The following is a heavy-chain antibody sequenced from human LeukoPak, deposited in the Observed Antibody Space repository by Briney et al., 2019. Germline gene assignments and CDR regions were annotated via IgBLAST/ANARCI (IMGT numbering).Heavy chain of an antibody. CDR3: ASRDGYNSWAFDY. V-gene: IGHV5-51*01. Sequence: GESLKISCKGSGYSYTTFWIGWVRQMPGKGLEWMGIIYPGDSDTRYSPSFQGQVTISADKSISTAYLQWSSLKASDTAMYYCASRDGYNSWAFDYWGQGTLVTVSS. J-gene: IGHJ4*02. CDR1: GYSYTTFW. CDR2: IYPGDSDT. D-gene: IGHD5-24*01.